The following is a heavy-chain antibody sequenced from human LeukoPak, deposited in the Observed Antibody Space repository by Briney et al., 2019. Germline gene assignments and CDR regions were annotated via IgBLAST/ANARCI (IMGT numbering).Heavy chain of an antibody. D-gene: IGHD2-2*01. CDR3: ARHLSSITSRPTY. CDR1: GYSFASYW. V-gene: IGHV5-51*01. CDR2: IYPGTADI. Sequence: GESLKISCKGSGYSFASYWIAWVRQMPGKGLEWMGVIYPGTADITYSPSLQGQVTISADKSVSTAYLHWSSLKASDTAIYYCARHLSSITSRPTYWGQGTLVTVSS. J-gene: IGHJ4*02.